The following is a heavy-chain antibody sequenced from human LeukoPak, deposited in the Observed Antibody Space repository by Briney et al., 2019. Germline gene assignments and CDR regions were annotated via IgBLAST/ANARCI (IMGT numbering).Heavy chain of an antibody. J-gene: IGHJ2*01. V-gene: IGHV1-46*01. CDR1: GYTFTSYY. CDR2: INPSGGST. Sequence: ASVKVSCKASGYTFTSYYMHWVRQAPGQGLEWMGIINPSGGSTSYAQKFQGRVTMTRDTSTSTVYMELSSLRSEDTAVYYCAREVGSNYYDSSGYYKKYFGLWGRGTLVTVSS. D-gene: IGHD3-22*01. CDR3: AREVGSNYYDSSGYYKKYFGL.